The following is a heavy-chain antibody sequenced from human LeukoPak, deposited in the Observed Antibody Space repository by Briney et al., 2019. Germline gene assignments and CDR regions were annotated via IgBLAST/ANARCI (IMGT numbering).Heavy chain of an antibody. D-gene: IGHD6-6*01. CDR3: ARAPSSIAARYGMDV. CDR1: GGTFSSYA. J-gene: IGHJ6*02. CDR2: IIPILGIA. V-gene: IGHV1-69*10. Sequence: ASVKVSCKASGGTFSSYAISCVRQAPGQGLEWMGGIIPILGIANYAQKFQGRVTITADNSTSTAYMELSSLRSEDTAVYYCARAPSSIAARYGMDVWGQGTTVTVSS.